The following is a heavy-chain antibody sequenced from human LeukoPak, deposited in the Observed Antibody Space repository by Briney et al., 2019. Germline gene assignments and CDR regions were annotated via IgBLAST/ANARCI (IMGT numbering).Heavy chain of an antibody. D-gene: IGHD3-22*01. CDR1: GFTFSSYG. CDR3: AKGNYYDSSGFPFDY. V-gene: IGHV3-30*02. J-gene: IGHJ4*02. CDR2: IRYDGSNK. Sequence: GGSLRLSCAASGFTFSSYGMHWVRQAPGKGLEWVAFIRYDGSNKYYADSVKGRFTISRDNSKNTLYLQMNSLRAEDTAVYYCAKGNYYDSSGFPFDYWGQGTLVTVSS.